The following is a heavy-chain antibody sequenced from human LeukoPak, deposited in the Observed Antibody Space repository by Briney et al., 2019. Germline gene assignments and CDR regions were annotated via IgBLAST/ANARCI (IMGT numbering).Heavy chain of an antibody. D-gene: IGHD6-19*01. CDR3: ARESEAVAGGFDP. V-gene: IGHV4-31*03. CDR2: IYYSGST. Sequence: SETLSLTCTVSGGSISSGGYYWSWIRQHPGKGLEWIGYIYYSGSTYYNPSLKSRVTISVDTSKNQFSLKLSSVTAADTAVYYCARESEAVAGGFDPWGQGTLVTVSS. CDR1: GGSISSGGYY. J-gene: IGHJ5*02.